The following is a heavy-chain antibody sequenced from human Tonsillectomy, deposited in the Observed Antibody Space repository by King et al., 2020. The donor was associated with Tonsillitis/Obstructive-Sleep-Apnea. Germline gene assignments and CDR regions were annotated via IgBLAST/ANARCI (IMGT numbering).Heavy chain of an antibody. CDR2: IHSSGGT. Sequence: QLQESGPRLVKPSETLSLTCPVSGGSITNYFWSWIRQPPGGGLEGMGFIHSSGGTNYNPSLKSRVTISLYTSKNQFSLNLRSVTAADTAEYYCARLPALDMDVWGKGTTVTVSS. J-gene: IGHJ6*03. CDR1: GGSITNYF. CDR3: ARLPALDMDV. V-gene: IGHV4-59*01. D-gene: IGHD2-2*01.